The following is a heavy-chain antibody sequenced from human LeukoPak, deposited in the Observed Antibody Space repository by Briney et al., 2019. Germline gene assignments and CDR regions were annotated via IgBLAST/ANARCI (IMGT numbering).Heavy chain of an antibody. Sequence: PVTVSCKASGYTFTSYAISWVRQAPGQGLEWMGGIIPIFGTANYAQKFQGRVTITADESTSTAYMELSSLRSEDTAVYYCARVSSGLFDYWGQGTLVTVSS. J-gene: IGHJ4*02. CDR2: IIPIFGTA. CDR1: GYTFTSYA. D-gene: IGHD6-6*01. CDR3: ARVSSGLFDY. V-gene: IGHV1-69*13.